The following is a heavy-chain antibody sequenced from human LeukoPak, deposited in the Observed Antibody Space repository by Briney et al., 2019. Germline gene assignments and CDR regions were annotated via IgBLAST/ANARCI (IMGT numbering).Heavy chain of an antibody. V-gene: IGHV3-30*04. J-gene: IGHJ4*02. CDR3: ARDGRTIRDSAYYYTHFDF. Sequence: GGSLRLSCAASGFTFSNYAIQWVRQAPGKGPEWVAAISFDGSNKYYADSVKGRFTSSRDNSKSTLYLQMNSLRAEDTAVYYCARDGRTIRDSAYYYTHFDFWGQGTLVSVSS. D-gene: IGHD3-22*01. CDR1: GFTFSNYA. CDR2: ISFDGSNK.